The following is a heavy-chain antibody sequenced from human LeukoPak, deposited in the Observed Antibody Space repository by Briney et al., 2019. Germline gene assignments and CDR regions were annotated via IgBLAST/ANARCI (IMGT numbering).Heavy chain of an antibody. Sequence: SETLRLICTDSGGSISSSSYYWGWIRQPPGKGLEWIGTIYYSGSTYYNPSLNSRVTISVDMSKNRFSLKVTSVTAADTAVYYCARHAIDSSGYYLVYFDYWGQRDLVSASS. V-gene: IGHV4-39*01. CDR2: IYYSGST. D-gene: IGHD3-22*01. J-gene: IGHJ4*02. CDR3: ARHAIDSSGYYLVYFDY. CDR1: GGSISSSSYY.